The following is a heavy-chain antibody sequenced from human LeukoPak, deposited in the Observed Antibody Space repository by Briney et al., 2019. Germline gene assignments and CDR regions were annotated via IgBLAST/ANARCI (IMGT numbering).Heavy chain of an antibody. Sequence: GGSLRLSCAASGFTFNSYAMHWVRQAPGKGLEYVSGISSNGGGTYYANSVKGRFITSRDNSKNTLYLQMGSLRAEDMAVYYCARSIRGIGAFDIWGQGTMVTVSS. CDR3: ARSIRGIGAFDI. D-gene: IGHD6-13*01. CDR1: GFTFNSYA. CDR2: ISSNGGGT. J-gene: IGHJ3*02. V-gene: IGHV3-64*01.